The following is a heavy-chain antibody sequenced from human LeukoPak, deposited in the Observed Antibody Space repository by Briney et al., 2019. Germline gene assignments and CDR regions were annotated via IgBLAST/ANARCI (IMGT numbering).Heavy chain of an antibody. CDR2: INPNDGGT. CDR1: GYTFRDYF. J-gene: IGHJ3*02. V-gene: IGHV1-2*02. D-gene: IGHD4-17*01. Sequence: GASVKVSCKASGYTFRDYFMHWVRQAPGQGLEWMGWINPNDGGTHFARKFQDRVTMTRDTSTTPAYMEVSSLRSDDTAVYYCARDGITVTKNAFDIWGQGTMVTVSS. CDR3: ARDGITVTKNAFDI.